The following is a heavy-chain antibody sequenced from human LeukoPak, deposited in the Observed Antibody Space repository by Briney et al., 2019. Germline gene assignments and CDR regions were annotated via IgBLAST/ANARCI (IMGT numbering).Heavy chain of an antibody. CDR2: IKSKTDGGTT. D-gene: IGHD2-2*01. J-gene: IGHJ3*02. CDR1: GFTFSNAW. V-gene: IGHV3-15*01. Sequence: GGSLRLSCAASGFTFSNAWMSWVRQAPGKGLEWVGRIKSKTDGGTTDYAAPVKGRFTISRDDSKNTLYLQMNSLKTEDTAVYYCARGVLVVVPAAGAFDIWGQGTMVTVSS. CDR3: ARGVLVVVPAAGAFDI.